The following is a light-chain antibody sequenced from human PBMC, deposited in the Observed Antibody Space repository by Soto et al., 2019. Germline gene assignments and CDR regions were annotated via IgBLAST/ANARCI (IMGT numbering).Light chain of an antibody. CDR2: DVT. CDR3: TSYTSSITYV. Sequence: QSALTQPASVSGSPGQSITISCTGTSSDVGGYNFVSWYQHHPGKAPKLIIYDVTNRPSGISNRFSGSKSGNTASLTISGLQAEYEADYYCTSYTSSITYVFGTGTKLTVL. V-gene: IGLV2-14*03. J-gene: IGLJ1*01. CDR1: SSDVGGYNF.